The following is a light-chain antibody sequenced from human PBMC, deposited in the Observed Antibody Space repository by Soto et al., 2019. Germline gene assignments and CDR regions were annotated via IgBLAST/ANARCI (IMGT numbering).Light chain of an antibody. CDR2: AAS. CDR1: QSFSSY. V-gene: IGKV1-39*01. J-gene: IGKJ2*01. CDR3: QQSYSTPYT. Sequence: DIQMTQSPSSLSASVGDRVTITCRASQSFSSYLNWYQQNPGKAPNLLIYAASSLQSGVPSRFSGSGSGTDFTLTISSLQPEDFATYYCQQSYSTPYTFGQGTKREIK.